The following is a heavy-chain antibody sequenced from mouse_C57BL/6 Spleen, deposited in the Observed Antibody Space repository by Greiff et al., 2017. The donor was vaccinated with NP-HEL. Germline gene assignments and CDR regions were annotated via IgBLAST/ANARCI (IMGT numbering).Heavy chain of an antibody. CDR3: ARHYYSNYDYAMDY. CDR1: GYAFTNYL. J-gene: IGHJ4*01. V-gene: IGHV1-54*01. Sequence: QVQLKESGAELVRPGTSVKVSCKASGYAFTNYLIEWVKQRPGQGLEWIGVINPGSGGTNYNEKFKGKATLTADKSSSTAYMQLSSLTSEDSAVYFCARHYYSNYDYAMDYWGQGTSVTVSS. CDR2: INPGSGGT. D-gene: IGHD2-5*01.